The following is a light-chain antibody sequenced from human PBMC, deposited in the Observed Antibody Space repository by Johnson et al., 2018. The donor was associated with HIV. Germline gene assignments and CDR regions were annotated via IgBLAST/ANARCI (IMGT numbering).Light chain of an antibody. V-gene: IGLV1-44*01. CDR2: RDN. CDR1: SSNIGTNT. J-gene: IGLJ1*01. Sequence: QSVLTQPPSVSAAPGQKVTISCSGRSSNIGTNTLNWYQQLPGAAPRLLIYRDNQRPSGVPDRFSGSRSGTSASLAISGLQPEDEADYYCATWDDSMSGQVFGTGTEVTVL. CDR3: ATWDDSMSGQV.